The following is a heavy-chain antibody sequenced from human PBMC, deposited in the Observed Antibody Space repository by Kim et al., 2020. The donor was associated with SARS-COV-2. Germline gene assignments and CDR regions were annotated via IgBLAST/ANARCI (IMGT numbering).Heavy chain of an antibody. Sequence: SGPTLVNPTQTLTLTCTFSGFSLSTSGVGVGWIRQPPGKALEWLALIFWNDDKSYSPSLKSRLTITKDTSKNQVVLTMTNVDPVDTAAYYCAHDSSGSYHGCYFDYWGQGTLVTVSS. J-gene: IGHJ4*02. CDR3: AHDSSGSYHGCYFDY. CDR2: IFWNDDK. CDR1: GFSLSTSGVG. V-gene: IGHV2-5*01. D-gene: IGHD3-22*01.